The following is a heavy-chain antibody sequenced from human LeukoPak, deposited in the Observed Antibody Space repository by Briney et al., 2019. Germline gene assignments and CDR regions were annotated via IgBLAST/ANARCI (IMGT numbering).Heavy chain of an antibody. CDR3: ARSGTVTTWNY. J-gene: IGHJ4*02. CDR2: IYYSGTT. V-gene: IGHV4-31*03. CDR1: GGSISSGGYY. D-gene: IGHD4-17*01. Sequence: SETLSLTCTVSGGSISSGGYYWSWIRQHPGKGLEWIWCIYYSGTTYYHPSLTSRVAISVDTSKNQFSLKLNSVTAADTAAYYCARSGTVTTWNYWGQGTLVTVSS.